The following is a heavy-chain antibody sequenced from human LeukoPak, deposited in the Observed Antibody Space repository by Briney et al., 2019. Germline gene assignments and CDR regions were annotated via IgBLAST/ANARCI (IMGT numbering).Heavy chain of an antibody. J-gene: IGHJ6*02. D-gene: IGHD3-22*01. CDR1: GGSISRYY. Sequence: SETLSLTCTVSGGSISRYYWSWIRQPAGKGLEWIGRIYTSGSTNYNPSLKSRVTISVDTSKNQFSLKLSSVTATDTAVYYCARHLIMSRPPTRDYKGYYDSSGYPHYYYYGMDVWGQGTTVTVSS. CDR3: ARHLIMSRPPTRDYKGYYDSSGYPHYYYYGMDV. V-gene: IGHV4-4*07. CDR2: IYTSGST.